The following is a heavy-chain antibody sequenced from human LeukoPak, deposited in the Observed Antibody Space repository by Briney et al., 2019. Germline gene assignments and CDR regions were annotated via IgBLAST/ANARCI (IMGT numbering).Heavy chain of an antibody. CDR3: ASSSSLLWFGEDAFDI. CDR1: GFTFSSYW. D-gene: IGHD3-10*01. Sequence: GGTLRLFCAASGFTFSSYWMGCVREAPGKGLEWVTNIKQDGSEKYYVDSVKGRFTISRDNAKNSLYLQMNSLRAEDTAVYYCASSSSLLWFGEDAFDIWGQGTMVTVSS. J-gene: IGHJ3*02. V-gene: IGHV3-7*02. CDR2: IKQDGSEK.